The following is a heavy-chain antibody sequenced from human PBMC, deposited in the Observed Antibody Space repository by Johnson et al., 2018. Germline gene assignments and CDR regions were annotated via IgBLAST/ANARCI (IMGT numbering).Heavy chain of an antibody. CDR2: IYSGGST. V-gene: IGHV3-66*01. CDR1: GFTVSSNY. J-gene: IGHJ6*02. Sequence: VQLVQSGGGLVQPGGSLRLSCAASGFTVSSNYMTWVRQAPGKGLEWVSDIYSGGSTYYADSVKGRFTISRDNSKNTLYLQRNSLRAEDPAVYYCARTAYYYYGMDVWGQGTTVTVSS. D-gene: IGHD5-18*01. CDR3: ARTAYYYYGMDV.